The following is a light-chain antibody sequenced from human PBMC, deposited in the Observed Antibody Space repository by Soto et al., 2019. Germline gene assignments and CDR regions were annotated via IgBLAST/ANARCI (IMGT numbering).Light chain of an antibody. Sequence: QSVLTQPPSASGTPGQRITIYCSGSSSNIRGSDVYWYQQLPGTAPKLLIRKNNQRPSGVPDRFSGSKSGTSASLAISGLRSEDEADYYCAAWDGSLSGYVFGAGTKLTVL. CDR1: SSNIRGSD. CDR2: KNN. CDR3: AAWDGSLSGYV. J-gene: IGLJ1*01. V-gene: IGLV1-47*01.